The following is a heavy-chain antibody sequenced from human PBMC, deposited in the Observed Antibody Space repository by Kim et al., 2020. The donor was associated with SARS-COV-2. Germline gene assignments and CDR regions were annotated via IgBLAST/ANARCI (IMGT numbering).Heavy chain of an antibody. V-gene: IGHV3-11*05. D-gene: IGHD3-3*01. CDR2: ISSSSSYT. CDR1: GFTFSDYY. J-gene: IGHJ6*02. CDR3: ARGGYYDFWSGYSGEAINYYGMDV. Sequence: GGSLRLSCAASGFTFSDYYMSWIRQAPGKGLEWVSYISSSSSYTNYADSVKGRFTISRDNAKNSLYLQMNSLRAEDTAVYYCARGGYYDFWSGYSGEAINYYGMDVWGQGTTVTVSS.